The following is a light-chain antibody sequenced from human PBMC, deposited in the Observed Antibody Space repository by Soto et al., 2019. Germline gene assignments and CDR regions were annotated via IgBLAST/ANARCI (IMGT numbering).Light chain of an antibody. Sequence: EIMMTQSPVTLSVSPGERAPLSCRASQSVRSNLAWYQQKPGQAPRLLMYDASNRATGIPARFSGSGSGTDFTLTISSLEPEDFAVYYCQQRSNWPPITFGQGTRLEIK. V-gene: IGKV3-11*01. CDR3: QQRSNWPPIT. J-gene: IGKJ5*01. CDR1: QSVRSN. CDR2: DAS.